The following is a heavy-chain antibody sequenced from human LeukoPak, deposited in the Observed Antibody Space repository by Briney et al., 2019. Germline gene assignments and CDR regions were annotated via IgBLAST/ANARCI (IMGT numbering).Heavy chain of an antibody. J-gene: IGHJ4*02. D-gene: IGHD2-8*01. CDR3: AIMGGSTTRAVDY. CDR2: IVPMIGIP. V-gene: IGHV1-69*02. CDR1: GGTFNYYT. Sequence: SVKVSCKASGGTFNYYTINWVRQAPGQGLEWMGRIVPMIGIPDYAQKFQGRVTLTADKSTSTAYMELSSLRSEDTAMYYCAIMGGSTTRAVDYWGQGTLVTVSS.